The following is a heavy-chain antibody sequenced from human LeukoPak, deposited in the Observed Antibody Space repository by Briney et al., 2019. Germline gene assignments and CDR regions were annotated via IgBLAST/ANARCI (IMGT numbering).Heavy chain of an antibody. CDR2: IYYSGST. J-gene: IGHJ4*02. Sequence: SETLSLTCAVYGGSFSGFYWSWIRQPPGKGLEWIGYIYYSGSTNYNPSLKSRLTISVDTSKNQLSLKLSSVTAADTAVYYCAGATYYYDSSLLDYWGQGTLVTVSS. CDR1: GGSFSGFY. V-gene: IGHV4-59*13. CDR3: AGATYYYDSSLLDY. D-gene: IGHD3-22*01.